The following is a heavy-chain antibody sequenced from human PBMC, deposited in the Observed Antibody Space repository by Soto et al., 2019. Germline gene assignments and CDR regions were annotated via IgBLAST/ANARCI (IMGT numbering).Heavy chain of an antibody. J-gene: IGHJ4*02. Sequence: SETLSLTCAVYGGSFRAYFWSWIRQPPGKGLEWIGEINHSGSTNYNPSLESRVTISVDTSKNRFSLTLSFVTAADTAVYYCARAPDCSGTSCYIDYWGQGALVTVSS. CDR2: INHSGST. CDR1: GGSFRAYF. V-gene: IGHV4-34*01. CDR3: ARAPDCSGTSCYIDY. D-gene: IGHD2-2*01.